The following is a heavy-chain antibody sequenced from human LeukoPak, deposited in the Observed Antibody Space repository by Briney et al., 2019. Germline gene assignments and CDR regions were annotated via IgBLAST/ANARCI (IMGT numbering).Heavy chain of an antibody. V-gene: IGHV1-46*01. CDR1: GYTFTSYY. Sequence: ASVKVSCKASGYTFTSYYMHWVRQAPGQGLEWMGIINPCGGSTSYAQKFQGRVTTTRDTSTSTVYMELSSLRSEDTAVYYCARESIATDYYYYGMDVWGQGTTVTVSS. J-gene: IGHJ6*02. D-gene: IGHD6-13*01. CDR2: INPCGGST. CDR3: ARESIATDYYYYGMDV.